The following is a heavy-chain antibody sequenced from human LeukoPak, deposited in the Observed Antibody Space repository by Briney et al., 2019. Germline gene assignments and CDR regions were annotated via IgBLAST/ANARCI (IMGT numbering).Heavy chain of an antibody. D-gene: IGHD1-26*01. J-gene: IGHJ4*02. CDR1: GFTVSSNY. Sequence: GGSLRLSCAASGFTVSSNYMSWVRQAPGKGLEGVSVIYSGGSTYYADSVKGRFTISRDNSKNTLYLQMNSLRAEDTAVYYCARANSGLHDYWGQGTLVTVSS. CDR3: ARANSGLHDY. V-gene: IGHV3-66*01. CDR2: IYSGGST.